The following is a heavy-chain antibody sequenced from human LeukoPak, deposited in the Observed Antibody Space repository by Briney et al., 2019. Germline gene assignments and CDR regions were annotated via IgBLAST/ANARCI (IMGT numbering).Heavy chain of an antibody. J-gene: IGHJ3*02. CDR1: GYTFTSYG. CDR2: ISAYNGNT. Sequence: ASVKVSCKASGYTFTSYGISWVRQAPGQGLEWMGWISAYNGNTNYAQKVQGRVTMTTDTSTSTAYMELRSLRSDDTDVYYCARGLQENLAWLTAFSAFDIWGQGTMVTVSS. D-gene: IGHD6-19*01. CDR3: ARGLQENLAWLTAFSAFDI. V-gene: IGHV1-18*01.